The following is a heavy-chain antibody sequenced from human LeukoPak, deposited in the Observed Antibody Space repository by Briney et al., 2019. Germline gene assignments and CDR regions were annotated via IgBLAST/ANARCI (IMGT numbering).Heavy chain of an antibody. V-gene: IGHV1-18*01. CDR1: GYTFTSYG. Sequence: ASVKVSCKASGYTFTSYGISWVRQAPGQGLEWMGWISAYNGNTNYAQKLQGRVTMTTDTSTSTAYMELRSLKSDDTAVYYCARLYYDSSGYYFDFDYWGQGTLVTVSS. J-gene: IGHJ4*02. CDR2: ISAYNGNT. CDR3: ARLYYDSSGYYFDFDY. D-gene: IGHD3-22*01.